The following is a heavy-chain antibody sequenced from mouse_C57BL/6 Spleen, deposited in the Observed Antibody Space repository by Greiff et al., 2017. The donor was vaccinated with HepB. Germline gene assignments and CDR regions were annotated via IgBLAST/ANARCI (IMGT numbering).Heavy chain of an antibody. D-gene: IGHD4-1*01. CDR1: GYTFTSYW. Sequence: VQLQQPGAELVMPGASVKLSCKASGYTFTSYWMHWVKQRPGQGLEWIGEIDPSDSYTNYNQKFKGKSTLTVDKSSSTAYMQLSSLTSEDSAVYYCARPNWDGDGYYFDYWGQGTTLTVSS. V-gene: IGHV1-69*01. CDR2: IDPSDSYT. CDR3: ARPNWDGDGYYFDY. J-gene: IGHJ2*01.